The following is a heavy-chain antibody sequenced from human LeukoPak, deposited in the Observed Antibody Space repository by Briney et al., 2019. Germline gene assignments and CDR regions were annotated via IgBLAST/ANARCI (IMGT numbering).Heavy chain of an antibody. V-gene: IGHV4-59*08. CDR1: GGSISSYY. CDR3: ARRVAGYFDY. Sequence: SETLSLTCTVSGGSISSYYWSWIRKPPGKGLEWIGYIYYSGSTNYNPSLKSRVTISVDTSKNQFSLKLSSVTAADTAVYYCARRVAGYFDYWGQGTLVTVSS. J-gene: IGHJ4*02. CDR2: IYYSGST. D-gene: IGHD6-19*01.